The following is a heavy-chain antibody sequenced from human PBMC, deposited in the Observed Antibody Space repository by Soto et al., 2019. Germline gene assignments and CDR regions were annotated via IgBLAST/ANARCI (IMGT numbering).Heavy chain of an antibody. V-gene: IGHV3-48*01. CDR1: GFTFSSYS. CDR2: ICSSSSTI. CDR3: AREEGLLNWFDP. J-gene: IGHJ5*02. D-gene: IGHD1-26*01. Sequence: PGGSLRLSCAASGFTFSSYSMNWVRQAPGKGLEWVSYICSSSSTIYYADSVKGRFTISRDNAKNSLYLQMNSLRAEDTAVYYCAREEGLLNWFDPWGQGTLVTVSS.